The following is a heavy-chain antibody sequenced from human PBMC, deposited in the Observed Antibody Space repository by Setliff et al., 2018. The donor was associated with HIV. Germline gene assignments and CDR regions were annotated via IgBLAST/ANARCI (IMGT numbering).Heavy chain of an antibody. V-gene: IGHV4-4*09. D-gene: IGHD3-22*01. CDR2: IFTSGST. CDR1: GGSFSTYC. CDR3: ARGLSFYDPGGFDY. J-gene: IGHJ4*02. Sequence: SETLSLTCTVSGGSFSTYCWNWIRQSPGKGLEWIGYIFTSGSTHYNPSLQSRVTISIDPSKNQFSLKLSSVTAADTAVYYCARGLSFYDPGGFDYWGQGTLVTISS.